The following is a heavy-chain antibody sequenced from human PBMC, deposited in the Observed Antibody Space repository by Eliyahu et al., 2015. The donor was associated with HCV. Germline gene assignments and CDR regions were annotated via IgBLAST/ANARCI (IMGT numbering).Heavy chain of an antibody. D-gene: IGHD4-17*01. CDR1: GGSISXXXXY. CDR2: IYYSGST. J-gene: IGHJ3*02. CDR3: ARVSTVYGDFLNIDAFDI. Sequence: QVQLQESGPGLVKPSQTLSLTCTVSGGSISXXXXYWSWIRQHPGKALXWIGYIYYSGSTYYNPSLKSRVTISVDTSKNQFSLKLSSVTAADTAVYYCARVSTVYGDFLNIDAFDIWGQGTMVTVSS. V-gene: IGHV4-31*03.